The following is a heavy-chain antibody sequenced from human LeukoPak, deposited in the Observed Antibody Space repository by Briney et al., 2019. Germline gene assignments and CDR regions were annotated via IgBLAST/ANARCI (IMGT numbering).Heavy chain of an antibody. CDR2: INPNSGGT. Sequence: ASVKVSCKASGYTFTGYYMHWVRQAPGQGLEWMGWINPNSGGTIYAQKFQGRVTMTRDTSITTAYMELSRLRSDDTAVYYCARTLSTGVPLDYWGQGTLVTVSS. CDR1: GYTFTGYY. D-gene: IGHD7-27*01. V-gene: IGHV1-2*02. J-gene: IGHJ4*02. CDR3: ARTLSTGVPLDY.